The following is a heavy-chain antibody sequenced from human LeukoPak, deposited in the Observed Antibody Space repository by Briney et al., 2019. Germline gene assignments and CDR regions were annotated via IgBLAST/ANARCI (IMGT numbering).Heavy chain of an antibody. D-gene: IGHD6-13*01. V-gene: IGHV3-23*01. J-gene: IGHJ5*02. Sequence: GGSLRLSCAASGVTFSSYAMSWVRQAPGKGLEWVSAISGSGGSTYYADSVKGRCTISRDNSKNTLYLQMNSLRAEDTAVYYCAKSPTTGYSSSANWFDPWGQGTLVTVSS. CDR3: AKSPTTGYSSSANWFDP. CDR2: ISGSGGST. CDR1: GVTFSSYA.